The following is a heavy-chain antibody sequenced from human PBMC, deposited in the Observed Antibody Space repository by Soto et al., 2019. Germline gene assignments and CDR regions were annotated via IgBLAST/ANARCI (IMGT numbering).Heavy chain of an antibody. CDR1: SYTYTSYN. D-gene: IGHD2-15*01. J-gene: IGHJ4*02. CDR3: ARAASVAATPFCFGY. V-gene: IGHV1-46*01. Sequence: CKASSYTYTSYNTHFARQSTGQGLEWMGIINPSGGSTSYAQKFQGRVTMTRDTSTSTVYMELSSLRSEDTAVYYCARAASVAATPFCFGYWGQGTLVTGSS. CDR2: INPSGGST.